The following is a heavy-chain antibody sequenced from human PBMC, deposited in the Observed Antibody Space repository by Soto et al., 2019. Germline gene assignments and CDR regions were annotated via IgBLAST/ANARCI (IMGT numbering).Heavy chain of an antibody. J-gene: IGHJ4*02. D-gene: IGHD2-2*01. CDR1: GGSVSSGSYY. Sequence: QVQLQESGPGLVKPSETLSLTCSVSGGSVSSGSYYWSWIRQSPEKGLEWIGYIYYTGGTKYNPYLPSRVTISADTSRNHFSLKLTSVTAADTAVYYGARLEVGRDCWGQGGLVSVSS. CDR2: IYYTGGT. CDR3: ARLEVGRDC. V-gene: IGHV4-61*03.